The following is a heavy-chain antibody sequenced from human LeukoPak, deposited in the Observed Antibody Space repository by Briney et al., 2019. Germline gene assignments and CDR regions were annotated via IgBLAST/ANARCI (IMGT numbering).Heavy chain of an antibody. Sequence: GGSLRLSCAASGFTFSSYWMHWVRQAPGKGLVWVSRINSDGSSTSYADSVKGRFTISRDNAKNTLYLQMNSLRAEDTAVYYCARESYSGSYYWYYNWFDPWGQGTLVTVSS. CDR3: ARESYSGSYYWYYNWFDP. CDR1: GFTFSSYW. J-gene: IGHJ5*02. CDR2: INSDGSST. V-gene: IGHV3-74*01. D-gene: IGHD1-26*01.